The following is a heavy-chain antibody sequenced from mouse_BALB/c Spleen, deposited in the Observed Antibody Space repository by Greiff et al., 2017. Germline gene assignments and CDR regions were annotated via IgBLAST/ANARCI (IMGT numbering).Heavy chain of an antibody. Sequence: VKLMESGAELARPGASVKLSCKASGYTFTSYWMQWVKQRPGQGLEWIGAIYPGDGDTRYTQKFKGKATLTADKSSSTAYMQLSSLASEDSAVYYCARSAYYGNYGYFDVWGAGTTVTVSS. D-gene: IGHD2-10*01. V-gene: IGHV1-87*01. CDR1: GYTFTSYW. CDR3: ARSAYYGNYGYFDV. J-gene: IGHJ1*01. CDR2: IYPGDGDT.